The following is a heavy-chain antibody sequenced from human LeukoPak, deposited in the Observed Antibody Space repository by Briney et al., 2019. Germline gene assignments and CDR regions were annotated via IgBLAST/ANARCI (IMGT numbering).Heavy chain of an antibody. D-gene: IGHD3-10*01. Sequence: SETLSLTCAVSGYSISSGYYWGWIRQPPGKGLEWIGSIYHSGSTYYNPSLKSRVTISADTSKNQFSLKLSSVTAADTAVYYCARVSMVRGVIITYYYYYMDVWGKGTTVTVSS. CDR2: IYHSGST. CDR3: ARVSMVRGVIITYYYYYMDV. J-gene: IGHJ6*03. V-gene: IGHV4-38-2*01. CDR1: GYSISSGYY.